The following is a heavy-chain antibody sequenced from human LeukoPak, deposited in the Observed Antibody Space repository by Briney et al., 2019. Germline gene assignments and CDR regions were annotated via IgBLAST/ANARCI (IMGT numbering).Heavy chain of an antibody. CDR3: TQGDYYDASGVPYFHY. V-gene: IGHV3-49*03. CDR1: GFTFGDYT. Sequence: GGSLRLSCTASGFTFGDYTMSWFRQAPGKGLEWVGFIRNPGYGGTTEYAASVKGRFTISRDDSKSIAYLQMNSLKTEDTAVYYCTQGDYYDASGVPYFHYWGQGTLVTVSS. CDR2: IRNPGYGGTT. J-gene: IGHJ4*02. D-gene: IGHD3-22*01.